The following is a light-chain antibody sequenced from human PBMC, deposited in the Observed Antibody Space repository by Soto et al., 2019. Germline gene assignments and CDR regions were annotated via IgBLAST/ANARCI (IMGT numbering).Light chain of an antibody. CDR3: SSYTSSSTYV. V-gene: IGLV2-14*01. CDR1: SSYVGGYNY. Sequence: QSVLTQPASVSGSPRQSITISCTETSSYVGGYNYVSWYQQHPGKAPKLMIYDVSNRPSGGSNRFSGSKSGNTASLTISGLQAEDEADYYCSSYTSSSTYVFGTGTKVTVL. CDR2: DVS. J-gene: IGLJ1*01.